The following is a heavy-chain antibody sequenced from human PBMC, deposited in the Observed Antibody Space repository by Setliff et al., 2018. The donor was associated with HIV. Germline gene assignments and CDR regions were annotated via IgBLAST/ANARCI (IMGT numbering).Heavy chain of an antibody. CDR2: VFYSGTT. D-gene: IGHD7-27*01. V-gene: IGHV4-31*03. CDR3: ARSRVWADAGRYFDS. CDR1: GGSIRNAGHC. J-gene: IGHJ4*02. Sequence: SETLSLTCTVSGGSIRNAGHCWSWIRQRPGRGLEWIGYVFYSGTTYYNPSLKSRLVISVDSSKNLFSLNLRSVTAADTAVYYCARSRVWADAGRYFDSWGQGTLVTVSS.